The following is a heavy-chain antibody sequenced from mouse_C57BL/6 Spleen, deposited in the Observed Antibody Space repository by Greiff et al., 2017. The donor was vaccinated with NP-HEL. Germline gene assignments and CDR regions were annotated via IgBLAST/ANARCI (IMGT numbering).Heavy chain of an antibody. CDR3: ARPAWFAY. J-gene: IGHJ3*01. V-gene: IGHV1-59*01. Sequence: QVQLQQPGAELVRPGTSVKLSCKASGYTFTSYWMHWVKQRPGQGLEWVGVIEPSDSYTNYNQKFKGKATLTVDTSSSTAYMQLSSLTSEDSAVYYCARPAWFAYWGQGTLVTVSA. CDR2: IEPSDSYT. CDR1: GYTFTSYW.